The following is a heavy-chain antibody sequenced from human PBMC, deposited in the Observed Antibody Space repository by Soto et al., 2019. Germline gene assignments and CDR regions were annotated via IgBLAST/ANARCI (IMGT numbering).Heavy chain of an antibody. V-gene: IGHV3-9*01. D-gene: IGHD6-19*01. Sequence: LRLSCSASGFTFRNSAMTWVRHAPGTGLEWVSRISGNIGYADSVKGRSTISRDNAKNSLYLQRNSLRPEDTAFYYCAKDIEAVTGTGDGALDNWGQGTMLTVSS. J-gene: IGHJ3*02. CDR2: ISGNI. CDR3: AKDIEAVTGTGDGALDN. CDR1: GFTFRNSA.